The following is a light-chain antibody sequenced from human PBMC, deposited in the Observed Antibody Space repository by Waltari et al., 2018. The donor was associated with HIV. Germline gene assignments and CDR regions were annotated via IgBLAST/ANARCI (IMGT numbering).Light chain of an antibody. CDR2: SAS. V-gene: IGKV3-15*01. J-gene: IGKJ2*01. Sequence: EIVMTQSPATVSVSPGEGATLSCSASHSIGNSLAWHQQRPGQAPRLLIYSASTRATGIPSMFSGSGSGTQFTLTIDSLQSEDFAIYDCQHYNNWPYTFGQGTRLEIK. CDR1: HSIGNS. CDR3: QHYNNWPYT.